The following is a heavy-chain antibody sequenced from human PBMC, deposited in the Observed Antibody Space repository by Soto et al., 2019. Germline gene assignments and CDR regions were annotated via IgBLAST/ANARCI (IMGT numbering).Heavy chain of an antibody. Sequence: ASETLSLTCAVSGYSISSGYYWGWIRQPPGKGLEWIGSIYHSGSTYYNPSLKSRVTISVDTSKNQFSLKLSSVTAADTAVYYCASAPMITFGGAIVSWGQGTLVTVSS. D-gene: IGHD3-16*02. V-gene: IGHV4-38-2*01. J-gene: IGHJ4*02. CDR2: IYHSGST. CDR3: ASAPMITFGGAIVS. CDR1: GYSISSGYY.